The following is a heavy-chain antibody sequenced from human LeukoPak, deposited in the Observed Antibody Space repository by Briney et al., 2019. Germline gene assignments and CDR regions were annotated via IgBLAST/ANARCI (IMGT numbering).Heavy chain of an antibody. CDR1: GFTFSSYE. CDR2: ISSSGSTI. D-gene: IGHD4-17*01. CDR3: ARDLAYYGDDNGGDYFDY. J-gene: IGHJ4*02. Sequence: QTGGSLRLSCAASGFTFSSYEMNWVRQAPGKGLEWVSYISSSGSTIYYADSVKGRFTISRDNAKNSLYLQMNSLRAEDTAVYYCARDLAYYGDDNGGDYFDYWGQGTLVTVSS. V-gene: IGHV3-48*03.